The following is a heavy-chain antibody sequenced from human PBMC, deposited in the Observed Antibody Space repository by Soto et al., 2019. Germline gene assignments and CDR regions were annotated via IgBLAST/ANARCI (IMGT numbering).Heavy chain of an antibody. J-gene: IGHJ3*02. D-gene: IGHD6-19*01. CDR1: GFTFSNYW. V-gene: IGHV3-7*01. CDR2: IKQDGSEE. Sequence: EVQLVESGGGLVQPGGSLRLSCAASGFTFSNYWMSWVRQAPGKGLEWVANIKQDGSEEYYVDSVKGRFTISRDNAKNSLYLQMSSLRAEDTAVYYCTRHIVAGTTPDAFDIRGQGTMVTVSS. CDR3: TRHIVAGTTPDAFDI.